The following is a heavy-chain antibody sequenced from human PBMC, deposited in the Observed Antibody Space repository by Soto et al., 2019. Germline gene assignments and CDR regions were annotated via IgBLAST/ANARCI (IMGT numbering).Heavy chain of an antibody. CDR2: TGGISGMT. Sequence: PGKGLEWVSSTGGISGMTFFADSVKGRFTVSRDTSKNTLYLEMNTLRVEDTAVYYCAKGNLSAPMYYFDYWGQGTPVTVSS. CDR3: AKGNLSAPMYYFDY. V-gene: IGHV3-23*01. J-gene: IGHJ4*02. D-gene: IGHD3-16*02.